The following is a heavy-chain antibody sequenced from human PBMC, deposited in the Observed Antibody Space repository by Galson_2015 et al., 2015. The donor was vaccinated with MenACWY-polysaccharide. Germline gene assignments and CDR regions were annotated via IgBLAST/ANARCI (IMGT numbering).Heavy chain of an antibody. CDR2: IGGSGSNT. D-gene: IGHD2-2*01. Sequence: SLRLSCAASGFTFSNYAMSWVHQAPGKRLEWVSTIGGSGSNTHYADSVKGRFTISRDNSKNTLSLQMNSLRAEDTAVYYCARVRYSTGKYQFDYWGQGTLVAVSS. V-gene: IGHV3-23*01. CDR3: ARVRYSTGKYQFDY. J-gene: IGHJ4*02. CDR1: GFTFSNYA.